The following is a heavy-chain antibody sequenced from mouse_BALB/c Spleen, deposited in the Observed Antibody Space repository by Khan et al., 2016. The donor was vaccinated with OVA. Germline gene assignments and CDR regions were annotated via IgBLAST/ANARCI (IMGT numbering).Heavy chain of an antibody. D-gene: IGHD1-2*01. J-gene: IGHJ3*01. CDR2: ISNGGSYT. CDR3: ARHRFTTPTAWFAY. V-gene: IGHV5-6*02. Sequence: EVKLVESGGDLVKPGGSLNLSCEASGFTFSSYGMSWLRQTPDKRLEWVATISNGGSYTYYPDSVKGRLTISRDNAKNTLYLQMSSLKSEDTAMYYSARHRFTTPTAWFAYWGQGTLVTVSA. CDR1: GFTFSSYG.